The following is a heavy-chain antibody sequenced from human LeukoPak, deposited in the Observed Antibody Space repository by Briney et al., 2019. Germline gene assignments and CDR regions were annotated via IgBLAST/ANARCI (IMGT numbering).Heavy chain of an antibody. CDR3: AHSKRGGGYYINAFAV. CDR2: SYSGGNA. CDR1: GASTSAHY. J-gene: IGHJ3*01. V-gene: IGHV4-59*11. Sequence: SETLYLTCTVSGASTSAHYWSWIRQPPGKGLEWIGYSYSGGNANYNPSLKSRVTISLDTSENQFSLRLTSVTAADTAAYFCAHSKRGGGYYINAFAVWGQGALVTISS. D-gene: IGHD1-26*01.